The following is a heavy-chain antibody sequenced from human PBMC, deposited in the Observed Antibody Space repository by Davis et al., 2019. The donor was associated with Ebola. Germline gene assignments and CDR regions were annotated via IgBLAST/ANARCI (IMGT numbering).Heavy chain of an antibody. Sequence: PGGSLRLSCVASGFTFSSYTMNWVRQAPGKGLEWVSFISSSSNYIYYADSVKGRFTVSRDNAKNTLHLQMNGLRVEDTAIYYCAKDTANIWFDIWGQGTMVTVSS. CDR2: ISSSSNYI. J-gene: IGHJ3*02. CDR3: AKDTANIWFDI. CDR1: GFTFSSYT. D-gene: IGHD2-21*02. V-gene: IGHV3-21*04.